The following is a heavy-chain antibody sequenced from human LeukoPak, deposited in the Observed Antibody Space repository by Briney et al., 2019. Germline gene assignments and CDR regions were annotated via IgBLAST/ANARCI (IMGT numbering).Heavy chain of an antibody. Sequence: PGGSLRLSCAASGFTFSSYEMSWVRQAPGKGLEWVSYISSSGSTIYYADSVKGRFTISRDNAKNSLYLQMNSLRAEDTAVYYCARDGMVRGVKGMDVWGQGTTVTVSS. J-gene: IGHJ6*02. CDR2: ISSSGSTI. CDR1: GFTFSSYE. CDR3: ARDGMVRGVKGMDV. V-gene: IGHV3-48*03. D-gene: IGHD3-10*01.